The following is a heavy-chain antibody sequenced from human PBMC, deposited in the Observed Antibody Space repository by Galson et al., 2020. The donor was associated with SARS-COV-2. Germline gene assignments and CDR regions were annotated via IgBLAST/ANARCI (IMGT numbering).Heavy chain of an antibody. V-gene: IGHV1-18*01. CDR2: VSTYNGKT. D-gene: IGHD6-13*01. CDR1: GYSFTSYG. J-gene: IGHJ5*02. CDR3: ARYSSCWYPTGNNWFDP. Sequence: ASVKVSCKASGYSFTSYGITWVRQAPGQGLEWMGWVSTYNGKTDYAQNFQGRVTMTTNTSTTTAYMELNSLTSDDTAIYYCARYSSCWYPTGNNWFDPWGQGTLVTVSS.